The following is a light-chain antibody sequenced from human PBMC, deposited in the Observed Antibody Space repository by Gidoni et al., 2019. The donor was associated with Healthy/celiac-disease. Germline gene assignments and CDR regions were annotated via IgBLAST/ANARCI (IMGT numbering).Light chain of an antibody. CDR3: QQSYSTPYT. CDR2: AAS. J-gene: IGKJ2*01. V-gene: IGKV1-39*01. Sequence: IQMTQYPSSLSASVGDRVTIPCRASQSISSYLNWYQQKPGKAPKLLIYAASSLQSGVPSRFSGSGSGTDFTLTISSLQPEDFATYYCQQSYSTPYTFXQXTKVEIK. CDR1: QSISSY.